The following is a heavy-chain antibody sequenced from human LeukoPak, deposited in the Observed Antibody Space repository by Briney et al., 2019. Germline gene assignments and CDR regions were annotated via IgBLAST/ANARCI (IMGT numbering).Heavy chain of an antibody. CDR3: VSFYETY. CDR2: INSDGSWT. V-gene: IGHV3-74*01. CDR1: GNYW. Sequence: GGSLRLSCAASGNYWMHWVRQAPGQGLVWVSHINSDGSWTGYADSVKGRFTISKDNAKNTVYLQMNNLRAEDTAVYYCVSFYETYWGRGTLVTVSS. J-gene: IGHJ4*02. D-gene: IGHD2-2*01.